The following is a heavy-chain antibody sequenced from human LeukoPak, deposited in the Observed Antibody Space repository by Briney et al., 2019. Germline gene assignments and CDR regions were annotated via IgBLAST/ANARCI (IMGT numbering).Heavy chain of an antibody. Sequence: GGSLRLSCEASGFTVSSTHMVWVRQAPGKGLEWVSVTYTGGNSYYAGSVQGRFIISRDISKNTLYLQMNNLRAEDSALYYCARGGRGSAAVVTPRSFDIWGQGTMVTVSS. CDR3: ARGGRGSAAVVTPRSFDI. CDR2: TYTGGNS. V-gene: IGHV3-53*01. D-gene: IGHD3-22*01. CDR1: GFTVSSTH. J-gene: IGHJ3*02.